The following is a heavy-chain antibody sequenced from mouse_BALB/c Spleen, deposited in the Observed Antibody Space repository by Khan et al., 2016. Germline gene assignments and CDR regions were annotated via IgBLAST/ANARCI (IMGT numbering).Heavy chain of an antibody. Sequence: EVELVESGGDLVKPGGSLKLSCAASGFTFSSYGMSWVRQTPDKRLEWVATISSGGSYTYYPDSVKGRFTISRDNAKNTLYLQMSSLKSEDPAMYYCARNYYDDDGYAMYYRGQGTSVTVSS. CDR2: ISSGGSYT. CDR1: GFTFSSYG. D-gene: IGHD2-4*01. CDR3: ARNYYDDDGYAMYY. V-gene: IGHV5-6*01. J-gene: IGHJ4*01.